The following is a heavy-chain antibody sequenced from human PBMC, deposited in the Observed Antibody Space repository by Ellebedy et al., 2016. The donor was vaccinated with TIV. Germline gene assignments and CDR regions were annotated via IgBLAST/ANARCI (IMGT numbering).Heavy chain of an antibody. CDR3: ARAGGRHSTGSGFY. Sequence: PGGSLRLSCAASGFTFSGYWMSWVRQAPGKGLEWVANIKEDGSEAYYVDSVKGGFTISRDNAKNSLYLQMSNLRAEDTAVFYCARAGGRHSTGSGFYWGQGTRVTVST. V-gene: IGHV3-7*03. CDR2: IKEDGSEA. J-gene: IGHJ4*02. D-gene: IGHD2-2*01. CDR1: GFTFSGYW.